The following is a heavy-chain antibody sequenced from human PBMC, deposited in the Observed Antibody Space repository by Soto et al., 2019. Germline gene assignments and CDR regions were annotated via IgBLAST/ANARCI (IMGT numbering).Heavy chain of an antibody. Sequence: QVQLVESGGGVVQPGRSLRLSCAASGITFSSYGMHWVRQAPGKGLEWVAVISYDGSSKYYADSVKGRFTISRDNSKNTLFLQMNSLRAEDTAVFYCAKNRGLWFGELSNYYYYAMDVWGQGTTVTVSS. CDR1: GITFSSYG. D-gene: IGHD3-10*01. V-gene: IGHV3-30*18. J-gene: IGHJ6*02. CDR2: ISYDGSSK. CDR3: AKNRGLWFGELSNYYYYAMDV.